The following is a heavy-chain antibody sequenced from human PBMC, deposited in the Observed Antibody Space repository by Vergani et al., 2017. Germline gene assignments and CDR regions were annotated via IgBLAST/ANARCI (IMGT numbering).Heavy chain of an antibody. CDR2: ITPQNGGT. D-gene: IGHD3-22*01. CDR1: GYYFTDNY. J-gene: IGHJ4*02. CDR3: ARGDDDSSGHWSETLDY. V-gene: IGHV1-2*02. Sequence: QVQLVQSGAEVKKPGAAVKVSCKASGYYFTDNYLHWVRQAPGQGLEWMGRITPQNGGTQYAEKFKGRVTMTRDTSITTAYMELSRLRSDDTAVYYCARGDDDSSGHWSETLDYWGQGTLVTVSS.